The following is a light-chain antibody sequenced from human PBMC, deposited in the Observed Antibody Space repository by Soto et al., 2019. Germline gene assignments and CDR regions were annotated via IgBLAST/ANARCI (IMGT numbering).Light chain of an antibody. CDR3: QHYNSYSEA. J-gene: IGKJ1*01. Sequence: DIQMTQSPSTLSGSVGARVTITCRASQTSSSWLAWYQQKPGKAPKLLIYKASTLKSGVPSRFSGSGSGTEFTLTISSLQPDDFATYYCQHYNSYSEAFGQGTKVDIK. V-gene: IGKV1-5*03. CDR2: KAS. CDR1: QTSSSW.